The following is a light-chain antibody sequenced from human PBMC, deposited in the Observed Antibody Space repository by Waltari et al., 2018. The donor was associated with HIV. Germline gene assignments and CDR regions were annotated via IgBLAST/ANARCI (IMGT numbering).Light chain of an antibody. CDR2: RNN. V-gene: IGLV1-47*01. J-gene: IGLJ3*02. CDR1: SSNIGSNY. CDR3: AAWDDSLRGLV. Sequence: QSVLPQPPSASATPGQRVTISCSGSSSNIGSNYVFWYQQLPGTAPKLVIYRNNQRPSGVTDRFSGSKSGTSASLAISGLRSEDEADYYCAAWDDSLRGLVFGGGTKLTVL.